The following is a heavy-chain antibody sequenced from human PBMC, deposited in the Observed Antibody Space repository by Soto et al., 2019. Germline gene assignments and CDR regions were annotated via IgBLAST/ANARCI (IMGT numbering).Heavy chain of an antibody. V-gene: IGHV3-23*01. CDR2: LSSSGDT. J-gene: IGHJ4*02. CDR3: VRGERRREHYFDY. Sequence: EVQLLESGGGLVQPGGSLRLSCAASGFTFSDYVMRWVRQAPGKGLEWVSSLSSSGDTYYADSVKGRFTISRDTSKNTLYLQMNTLRVEDTAIYYCVRGERRREHYFDYWGQGTLVTVSS. D-gene: IGHD1-1*01. CDR1: GFTFSDYV.